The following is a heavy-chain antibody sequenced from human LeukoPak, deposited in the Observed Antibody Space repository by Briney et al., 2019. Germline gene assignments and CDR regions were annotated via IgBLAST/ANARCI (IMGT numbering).Heavy chain of an antibody. CDR1: GFTFNNYG. V-gene: IGHV3-23*01. CDR3: AKGLGYCSFTSCNEYFHH. D-gene: IGHD2-2*01. CDR2: ISASGDSP. Sequence: HPGGSLRLSCAASGFTFNNYGMAWFRQAPGTGLEWVSTISASGDSPYYADSVKGRFTVSRDNPENTLYLQMNSLRAEDTAIYYCAKGLGYCSFTSCNEYFHHWGQGTLVTVSS. J-gene: IGHJ1*01.